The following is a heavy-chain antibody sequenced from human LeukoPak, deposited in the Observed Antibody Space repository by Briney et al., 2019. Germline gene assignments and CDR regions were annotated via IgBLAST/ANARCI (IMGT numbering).Heavy chain of an antibody. J-gene: IGHJ2*01. CDR3: ARDCDSSGLRYFDL. CDR2: IYYTGTT. CDR1: GASISDYY. Sequence: PSETLSLTCTVSGASISDYYWSWIRQPPGKGLEWIGYIYYTGTTKYNPSLTSRVTISVDTSKSQFSLKLSSVTAADTAVYYCARDCDSSGLRYFDLWGRGTLVTVSS. D-gene: IGHD3-22*01. V-gene: IGHV4-59*01.